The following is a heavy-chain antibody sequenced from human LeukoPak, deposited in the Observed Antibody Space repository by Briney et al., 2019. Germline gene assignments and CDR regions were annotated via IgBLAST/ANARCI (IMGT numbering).Heavy chain of an antibody. Sequence: SETLSLTCTVSGGSISSYYWSWIRQHPGKSLEWIGYIYYSGSTYYNPSLKSRVTISVDTSKNQFSLKLSSVTAADTAVYYCARAGGEQLVRGFDYWGQGTLVTVSS. V-gene: IGHV4-59*06. J-gene: IGHJ4*02. D-gene: IGHD6-6*01. CDR3: ARAGGEQLVRGFDY. CDR1: GGSISSYY. CDR2: IYYSGST.